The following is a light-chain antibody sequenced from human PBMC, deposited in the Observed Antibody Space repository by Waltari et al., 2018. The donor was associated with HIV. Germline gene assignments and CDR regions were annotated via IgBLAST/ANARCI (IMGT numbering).Light chain of an antibody. CDR2: DVS. CDR1: SSDIGDYNY. CDR3: SSYTTSSLYV. V-gene: IGLV2-14*03. Sequence: QSALTQPASVSGSPGQPITISCTATSSDIGDYNYIYWYQQPPGNAPKLIIYDVSNQPSGVSNRLSGAKSDNTASLTISGLQAEDDADYYCSSYTTSSLYVFGSGTKVSVL. J-gene: IGLJ1*01.